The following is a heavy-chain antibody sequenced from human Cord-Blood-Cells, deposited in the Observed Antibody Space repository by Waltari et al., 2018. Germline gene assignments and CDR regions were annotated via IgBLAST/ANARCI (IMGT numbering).Heavy chain of an antibody. CDR2: IYHSGST. CDR1: GYSISSGYY. Sequence: QVQLQESGPGLVKPSETLSLTCAVSGYSISSGYYWGWIRQPPGKGLEWIGSIYHSGSTYHNPSLKSRVTISVDTSKKQFSLKLSSVTAADTAVYYCAREGLTGTTGDYFDYWGQGTLVTVSS. V-gene: IGHV4-38-2*02. D-gene: IGHD1-7*01. CDR3: AREGLTGTTGDYFDY. J-gene: IGHJ4*02.